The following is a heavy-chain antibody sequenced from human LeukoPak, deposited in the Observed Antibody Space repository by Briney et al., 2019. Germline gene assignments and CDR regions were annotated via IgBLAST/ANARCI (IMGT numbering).Heavy chain of an antibody. D-gene: IGHD2-2*01. CDR3: VRTRLSDHIVPAAERADDACDM. Sequence: SETLSLTCTVSGGSISSSRYYWGWIRQPPGKGLEWIGRIHYSGSTYYNPSLKSRVTVSVDTSENQFSLKLSSVAAADTAVYFCVRTRLSDHIVPAAERADDACDMWGKGTMVTVSS. CDR2: IHYSGST. CDR1: GGSISSSRYY. J-gene: IGHJ3*02. V-gene: IGHV4-39*07.